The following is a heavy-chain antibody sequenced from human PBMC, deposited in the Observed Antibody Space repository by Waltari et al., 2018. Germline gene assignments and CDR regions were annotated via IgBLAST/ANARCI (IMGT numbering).Heavy chain of an antibody. CDR3: VRSYTASPMDV. CDR1: GFTLSDHY. V-gene: IGHV3-72*01. J-gene: IGHJ6*02. Sequence: EVQLVESGGDLVQPGGSLSLSCAASGFTLSDHYIDWVRQAPGKGLEWLGLSRNKENSYTTVYAASVKGRFTISRDDSNNLVYLQMNGLKIEDTAIYYCVRSYTASPMDVWGQGTTVTVSS. CDR2: SRNKENSYTT. D-gene: IGHD2-2*02.